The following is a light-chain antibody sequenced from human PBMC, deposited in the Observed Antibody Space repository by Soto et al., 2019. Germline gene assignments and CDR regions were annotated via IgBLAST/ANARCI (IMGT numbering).Light chain of an antibody. CDR3: GTWDSSLSAGV. Sequence: QSALTQPPSVSAAPGQEVTISCSGSSSNIGSNYVSWYQHLPGAAPKLLIYDNTKRPSGIPDRFSGSKSGTSATLGITGLQTGDEADYYCGTWDSSLSAGVFGTGTKVTVL. V-gene: IGLV1-51*01. CDR1: SSNIGSNY. J-gene: IGLJ1*01. CDR2: DNT.